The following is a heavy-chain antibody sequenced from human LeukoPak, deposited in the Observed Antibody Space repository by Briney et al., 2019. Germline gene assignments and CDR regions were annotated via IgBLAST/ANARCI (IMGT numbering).Heavy chain of an antibody. V-gene: IGHV3-21*05. Sequence: GGSLRLSCAASGFRFTIYAMNWVRQAPGKGLDWIAYIDSGATDILYADSVKGRFTISRDDAKSSLFLQMTSLSAGDTAVYYCASDWNQPQLIDYWGQGTQVTVSA. CDR2: IDSGATDI. CDR3: ASDWNQPQLIDY. J-gene: IGHJ4*02. D-gene: IGHD1-1*01. CDR1: GFRFTIYA.